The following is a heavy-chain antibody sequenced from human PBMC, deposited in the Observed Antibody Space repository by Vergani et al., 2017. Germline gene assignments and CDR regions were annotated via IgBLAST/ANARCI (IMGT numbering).Heavy chain of an antibody. J-gene: IGHJ4*02. Sequence: QVQLVESGGGVVQPGRSLRLSCAASGFTFSSYAMHWVRQAPGKGLEWVAVISYDGSNKYYADSVKGRFTISRDNSKKTLYLQMNSLRAEDTAVYYCAREIGDSSGYSIDYWGQGTLVTVSS. CDR3: AREIGDSSGYSIDY. D-gene: IGHD3-22*01. CDR1: GFTFSSYA. V-gene: IGHV3-30-3*01. CDR2: ISYDGSNK.